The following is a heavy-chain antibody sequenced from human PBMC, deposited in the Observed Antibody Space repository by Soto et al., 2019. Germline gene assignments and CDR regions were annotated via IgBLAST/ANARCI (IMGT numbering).Heavy chain of an antibody. V-gene: IGHV4-39*01. CDR3: ARHGSGTYYTIDY. CDR2: IHYSGRT. CDR1: GGSITGAYHY. D-gene: IGHD3-10*01. J-gene: IGHJ4*02. Sequence: QLQLQESGPGLVKPSETLSLTCTVSGGSITGAYHYWGWIRQSPGKGLEYIGSIHYSGRTYYNPSLQGRVTVSVDTSKNQFSMRLVSVTAADTAVYYCARHGSGTYYTIDYWGQGTLVTVSS.